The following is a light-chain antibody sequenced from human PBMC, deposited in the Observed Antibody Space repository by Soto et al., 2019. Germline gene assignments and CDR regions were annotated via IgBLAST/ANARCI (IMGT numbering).Light chain of an antibody. Sequence: EIVLTQSPGTLSLSPGERATLSCRASQSVSSSYLAWYQQKPGRAPRLLIYGASSRATGILAGCSGSRAGAEFIIITSSREQADYFAYYCQQYGSSPPWTFGQGTKVDIK. CDR3: QQYGSSPPWT. J-gene: IGKJ1*01. CDR1: QSVSSSY. CDR2: GAS. V-gene: IGKV3-20*01.